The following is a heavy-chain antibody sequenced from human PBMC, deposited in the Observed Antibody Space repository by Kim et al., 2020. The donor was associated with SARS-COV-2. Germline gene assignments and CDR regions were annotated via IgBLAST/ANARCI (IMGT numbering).Heavy chain of an antibody. D-gene: IGHD3-22*01. V-gene: IGHV5-10-1*01. Sequence: GESLKISCKGSGYSFTTYWINWVRQMPGKGLEWMGRIDPSDSYTNYGPSFQGHVTISADKSISTAYLQWSGLKASDTAMYYCARGDYYDNSDYSGLSEYFQHWGQGTLVTVSS. J-gene: IGHJ1*01. CDR2: IDPSDSYT. CDR1: GYSFTTYW. CDR3: ARGDYYDNSDYSGLSEYFQH.